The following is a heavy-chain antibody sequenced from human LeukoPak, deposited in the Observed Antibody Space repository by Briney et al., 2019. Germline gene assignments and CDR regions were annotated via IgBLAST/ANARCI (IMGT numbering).Heavy chain of an antibody. CDR1: GGSISSYY. Sequence: SETLSLTCTVSGGSISSYYWSWIRQPPGQGLEWIGNIYHSGSTNYNPSLKSRVTISADKSKDQFSPNLTSVTAADTAVYYCARYNWNFGLDPWGQGTLVTVSS. CDR2: IYHSGST. V-gene: IGHV4-59*01. J-gene: IGHJ5*02. CDR3: ARYNWNFGLDP. D-gene: IGHD1-7*01.